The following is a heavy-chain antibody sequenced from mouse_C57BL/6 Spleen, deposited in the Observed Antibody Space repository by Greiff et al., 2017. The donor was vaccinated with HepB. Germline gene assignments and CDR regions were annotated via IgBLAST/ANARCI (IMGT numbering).Heavy chain of an antibody. CDR2: INPYNGGT. Sequence: EVQLQQSGPVLVKPGASVKMSCKASGYTFTDYYMNWVKQSHGKSLEWIGVINPYNGGTSYNQKFKGKATLTVDKSSSTAYMELNSLTSDDSAVYYCARFLITTGFDYWGQGTTLTVSS. D-gene: IGHD1-1*01. J-gene: IGHJ2*01. V-gene: IGHV1-19*01. CDR1: GYTFTDYY. CDR3: ARFLITTGFDY.